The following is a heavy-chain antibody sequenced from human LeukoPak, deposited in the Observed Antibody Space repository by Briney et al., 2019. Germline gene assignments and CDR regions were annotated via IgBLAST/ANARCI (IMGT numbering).Heavy chain of an antibody. CDR1: GFTFGGYA. J-gene: IGHJ4*02. CDR3: AKDLYSSGWYVPLDY. V-gene: IGHV3-23*01. CDR2: ISGSGGST. D-gene: IGHD6-19*01. Sequence: GGSLRLSCAASGFTFGGYAMSWVRQAPGKGLEWVSAISGSGGSTYYADSVKGRFTISRDNSKSTLYLQMNSLRAEDTAVYYCAKDLYSSGWYVPLDYWGQGTLVTVSS.